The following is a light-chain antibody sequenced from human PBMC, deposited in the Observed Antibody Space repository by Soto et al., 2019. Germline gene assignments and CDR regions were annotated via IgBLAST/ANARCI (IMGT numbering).Light chain of an antibody. Sequence: EIVLTQSPGTLSLYPGERATLSCRASQSVSSSYLAWYQQKPGQAPRLLLYGASSRATGIPDRFSGSGSGTDFTLTISRLEPEDFAVYYCQQYGSSPLITFGPGTKVDIK. CDR2: GAS. CDR3: QQYGSSPLIT. J-gene: IGKJ3*01. CDR1: QSVSSSY. V-gene: IGKV3-20*01.